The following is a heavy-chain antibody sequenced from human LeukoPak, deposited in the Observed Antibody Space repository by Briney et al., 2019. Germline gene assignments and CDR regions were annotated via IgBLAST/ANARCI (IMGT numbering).Heavy chain of an antibody. J-gene: IGHJ5*02. Sequence: SETLSLTCAVYGGSFSGYYWSWIRQPPGKGLEWIGEINHSGSTNYNPSLKSRVTISVDTSKNQFSLKLSSVTAADTAVYYCARGAKTHYYGSGSSNWFDPWGQGTLVTVSS. CDR1: GGSFSGYY. CDR3: ARGAKTHYYGSGSSNWFDP. CDR2: INHSGST. D-gene: IGHD3-10*01. V-gene: IGHV4-34*01.